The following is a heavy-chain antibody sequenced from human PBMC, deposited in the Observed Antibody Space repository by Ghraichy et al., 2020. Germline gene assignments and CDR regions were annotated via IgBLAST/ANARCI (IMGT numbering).Heavy chain of an antibody. J-gene: IGHJ6*02. CDR2: INDDGSVT. CDR1: GFTFSSYW. CDR3: ARQYYDFLTGDYSGGMDI. D-gene: IGHD3-9*01. V-gene: IGHV3-74*01. Sequence: GGSLRLSCAASGFTFSSYWMHWVRQAPGKGLVWVSRINDDGSVTRYADSVKGRFTISRDNAKNTLSLQMKSLRAEDTAVYFCARQYYDFLTGDYSGGMDIWGQGTTVSVSS.